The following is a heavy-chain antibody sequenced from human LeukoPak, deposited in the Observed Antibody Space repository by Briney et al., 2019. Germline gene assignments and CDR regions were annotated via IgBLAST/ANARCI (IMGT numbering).Heavy chain of an antibody. Sequence: SETLSLTCTVSGGSISSYYWSWIRQSAGKGLEWIGRISTTGGASYNPSLKSRLTMSVDTSKNQFSLTLSYVTVADTAVYYCARSSSITIFGVINWFDPWGQGTLVTVSS. CDR3: ARSSSITIFGVINWFDP. CDR1: GGSISSYY. D-gene: IGHD3-3*01. CDR2: ISTTGGA. J-gene: IGHJ5*02. V-gene: IGHV4-4*07.